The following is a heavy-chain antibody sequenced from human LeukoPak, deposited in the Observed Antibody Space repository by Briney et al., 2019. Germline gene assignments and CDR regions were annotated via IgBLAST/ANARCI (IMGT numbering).Heavy chain of an antibody. CDR3: ARDSAPGDTYGLLGIDS. CDR1: GYTFTGYY. D-gene: IGHD5-18*01. Sequence: ASVKVSCKASGYTFTGYYMHWVRQAPGQGLEWMGWINPNSGGTNYAQKFQGRVTMTRDTSISTAYMELSRLRSDDTAVYYCARDSAPGDTYGLLGIDSWGQGTLVTISS. V-gene: IGHV1-2*02. CDR2: INPNSGGT. J-gene: IGHJ4*02.